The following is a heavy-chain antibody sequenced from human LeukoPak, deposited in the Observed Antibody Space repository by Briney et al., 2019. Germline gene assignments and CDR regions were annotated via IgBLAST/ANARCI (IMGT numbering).Heavy chain of an antibody. CDR2: IKEDGGET. CDR3: ARPVNRLFLF. J-gene: IGHJ4*02. V-gene: IGHV3-7*01. D-gene: IGHD2-21*01. Sequence: PGGSLRLSCVGSGFCLSGDWMTWVRQAPGTGLEWVADIKEDGGETYYVDSVKGRFTISRDNAKNSLYLQMNNLRAEDTAVYFCARPVNRLFLFWGPGTLVTVSS. CDR1: GFCLSGDW.